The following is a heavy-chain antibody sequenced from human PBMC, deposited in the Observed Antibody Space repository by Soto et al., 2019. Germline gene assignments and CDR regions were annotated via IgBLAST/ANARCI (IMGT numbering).Heavy chain of an antibody. CDR1: GFTFSSYA. D-gene: IGHD4-17*01. V-gene: IGHV3-23*01. Sequence: HPGGSLRLSCAASGFTFSSYAMSWVRQAPGKGLEWVSAIRGSGGSTYYADSVKGRFTISRDNSKNTLYLQMNSLRAEDTAVYYCAKALGDYGDFHFDYWGQGTLVTVSS. J-gene: IGHJ4*02. CDR3: AKALGDYGDFHFDY. CDR2: IRGSGGST.